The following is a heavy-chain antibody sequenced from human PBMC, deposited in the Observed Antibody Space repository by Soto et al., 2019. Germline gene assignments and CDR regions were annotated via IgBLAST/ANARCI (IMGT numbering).Heavy chain of an antibody. J-gene: IGHJ6*02. D-gene: IGHD6-13*01. V-gene: IGHV1-2*02. CDR1: GYTFTGYY. CDR2: INPNSGGT. Sequence: GASVKVSCKASGYTFTGYYMHWVRQAPGQGLEWMGWINPNSGGTNYAQKFQGRVTMTRDTSISTAYMELSRLRSDDTAVYYCASSIAATTYYYYGMDVWGQGTTVTV. CDR3: ASSIAATTYYYYGMDV.